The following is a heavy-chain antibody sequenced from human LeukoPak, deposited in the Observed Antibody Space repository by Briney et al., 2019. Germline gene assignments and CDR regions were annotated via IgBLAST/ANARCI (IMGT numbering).Heavy chain of an antibody. CDR3: ARRVPSYYYYAMDV. V-gene: IGHV1-8*02. CDR2: MNPNSGST. J-gene: IGHJ6*02. CDR1: GGTFSSYA. Sequence: ASVKVSCKASGGTFSSYAISWVRQAPGQGLEWMGWMNPNSGSTGYAQKFQGRVTMTRDTSITTAYMELSSLRSEDTAVYFCARRVPSYYYYAMDVWGQGTTVTVSS. D-gene: IGHD4/OR15-4a*01.